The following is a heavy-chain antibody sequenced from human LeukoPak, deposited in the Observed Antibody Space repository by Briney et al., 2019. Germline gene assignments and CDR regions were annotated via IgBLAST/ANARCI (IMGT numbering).Heavy chain of an antibody. D-gene: IGHD5-24*01. J-gene: IGHJ4*02. CDR1: GGSISGYY. Sequence: SETLSLTCTVSGGSISGYYWSWIRQPPGKGLEWIGEINHSGSTNYNPSLKSRVTISVDTSKNQFSLKLSSVTAADTAVYYCARRGDGYNRDYWGQGTLVTVSS. V-gene: IGHV4-34*01. CDR3: ARRGDGYNRDY. CDR2: INHSGST.